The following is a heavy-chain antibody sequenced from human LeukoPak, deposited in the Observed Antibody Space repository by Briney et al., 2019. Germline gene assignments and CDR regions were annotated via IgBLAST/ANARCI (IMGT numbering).Heavy chain of an antibody. J-gene: IGHJ6*02. V-gene: IGHV3-30*18. D-gene: IGHD3-22*01. Sequence: PGGSLRLSCVASGFTFSSYGMHWVRQAPGKGLEWVAVISYDGSNKYYADSVKGRFTISSDNSKNTLYLQMNSLRAEDTAVYYCAKDDNYYGMDVWGQGTTVTVSS. CDR1: GFTFSSYG. CDR2: ISYDGSNK. CDR3: AKDDNYYGMDV.